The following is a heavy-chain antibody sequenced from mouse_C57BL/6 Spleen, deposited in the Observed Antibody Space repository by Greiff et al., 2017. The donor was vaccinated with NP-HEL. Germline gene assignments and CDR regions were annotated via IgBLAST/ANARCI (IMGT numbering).Heavy chain of an antibody. V-gene: IGHV5-17*01. CDR3: ARDRHYYGSSYRYFDV. D-gene: IGHD1-1*01. CDR1: GFTFSDYG. CDR2: ISSGSSTI. J-gene: IGHJ1*03. Sequence: DVMLVESGGGLVKPGGSLKLSCAASGFTFSDYGMHWVRQAPEKGLEWVAYISSGSSTIYYADTVKGRFTISRDNAKNTLFLQMTSLRSEDTAMYYCARDRHYYGSSYRYFDVWGTGTTVTVSS.